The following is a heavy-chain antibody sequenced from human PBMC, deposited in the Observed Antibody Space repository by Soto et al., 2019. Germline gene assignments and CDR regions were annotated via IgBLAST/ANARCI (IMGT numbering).Heavy chain of an antibody. Sequence: GGSLRLSCAAYGFTFSSYSMNWVRQAPGKGLEWVSSISSSSSYIYYADSVKGRFTISRDNAKNSLYLQMNSLRAEDTAVYYCARGGGCSSTSCYLSYYYYGMDVWGQGTTVTVSS. CDR2: ISSSSSYI. J-gene: IGHJ6*02. V-gene: IGHV3-21*01. CDR1: GFTFSSYS. CDR3: ARGGGCSSTSCYLSYYYYGMDV. D-gene: IGHD2-2*01.